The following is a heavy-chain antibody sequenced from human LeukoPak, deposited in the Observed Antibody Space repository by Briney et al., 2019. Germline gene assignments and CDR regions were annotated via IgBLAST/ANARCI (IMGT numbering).Heavy chain of an antibody. CDR3: ARSYFHESSDYYFPTDY. Sequence: SVKVSCKASGGTFSSYAISCVRQAPGQGLEWMGGIIPIFGTANYAQKFQGRVTITADGSTSTAYMELSSLRSEDTAVYYCARSYFHESSDYYFPTDYWGQGTRVTVSS. D-gene: IGHD3-22*01. J-gene: IGHJ4*02. CDR2: IIPIFGTA. V-gene: IGHV1-69*13. CDR1: GGTFSSYA.